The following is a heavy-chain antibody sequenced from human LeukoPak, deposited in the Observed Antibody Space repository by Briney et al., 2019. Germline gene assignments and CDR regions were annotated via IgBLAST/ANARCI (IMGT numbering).Heavy chain of an antibody. D-gene: IGHD3-22*01. CDR3: ASISHYYDSSGYYSY. J-gene: IGHJ4*02. CDR1: GFTVSSNY. Sequence: GGSLRLSCAASGFTVSSNYMSWVRQAPGKGLEWVSVIYSGGSTYYADSVKGRFTISRDNSKNTLYLQMNSLRAEDTAVYYCASISHYYDSSGYYSYWGQGTLVTVSS. CDR2: IYSGGST. V-gene: IGHV3-66*01.